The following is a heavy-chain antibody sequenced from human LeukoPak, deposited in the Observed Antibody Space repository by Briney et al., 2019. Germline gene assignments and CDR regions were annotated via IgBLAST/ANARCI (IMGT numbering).Heavy chain of an antibody. D-gene: IGHD3-16*01. CDR1: GFTFDDYG. CDR3: AKDIKGGGVAEGPDY. J-gene: IGHJ4*02. CDR2: INWNGGST. V-gene: IGHV3-20*04. Sequence: GGSLRLSCAASGFTFDDYGMSWVRQAPGKGLEWVSGINWNGGSTGYADSVKGRFTISRDNAKNSLYLQMNSLRAEDTALYYCAKDIKGGGVAEGPDYWGQGTLVTVSS.